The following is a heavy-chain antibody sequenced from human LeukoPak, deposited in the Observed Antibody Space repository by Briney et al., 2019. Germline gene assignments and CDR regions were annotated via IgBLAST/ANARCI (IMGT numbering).Heavy chain of an antibody. J-gene: IGHJ4*02. CDR1: GYIFTDYY. Sequence: GASVKVSCKASGYIFTDYYMHWVRQAPGQGLEWMGRINPNNGGTYYPQKFQGRVTMTRDTSTTTAYMELSRLRSDDTAVYYCARAPAYCGGDCYFYWGQGTLVTVSS. D-gene: IGHD2-21*02. V-gene: IGHV1-2*06. CDR3: ARAPAYCGGDCYFY. CDR2: INPNNGGT.